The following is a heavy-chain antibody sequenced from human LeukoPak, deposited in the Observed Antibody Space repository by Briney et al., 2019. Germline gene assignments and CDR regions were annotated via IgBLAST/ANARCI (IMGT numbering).Heavy chain of an antibody. J-gene: IGHJ3*02. V-gene: IGHV4-4*07. CDR1: GGSISSYY. D-gene: IGHD3-16*02. CDR2: IYTSGST. CDR3: ARDIGMITFGGVIVAIGGPDAFDI. Sequence: SETLSLTCTVSGGSISSYYWSWIRQPAGKGLEWIGRIYTSGSTNYNPSLKSRVTMSVDTSKNQFSLKLSPVTAADTAVYYCARDIGMITFGGVIVAIGGPDAFDIWGQGTMVTVSS.